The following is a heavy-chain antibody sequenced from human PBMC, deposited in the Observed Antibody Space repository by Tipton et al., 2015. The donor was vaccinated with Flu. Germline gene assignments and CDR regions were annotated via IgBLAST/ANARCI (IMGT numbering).Heavy chain of an antibody. V-gene: IGHV5-51*01. CDR3: ARRIEECSGGSCYSGVVDY. Sequence: QSGPEVKKPGESLKISCKGSGYSFTSYWIGWVRQMPGKGLEWMGIIYPGDSDTRYSPSFQGRVTISADKSISTAYLQWSSLKASDTAMYYCARRIEECSGGSCYSGVVDYWGQGTLVTVSS. J-gene: IGHJ4*02. CDR2: IYPGDSDT. D-gene: IGHD2-15*01. CDR1: GYSFTSYW.